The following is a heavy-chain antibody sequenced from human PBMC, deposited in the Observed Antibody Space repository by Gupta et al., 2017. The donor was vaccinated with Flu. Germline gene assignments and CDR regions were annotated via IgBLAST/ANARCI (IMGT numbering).Heavy chain of an antibody. D-gene: IGHD6-13*01. J-gene: IGHJ4*02. CDR3: ARDWAAAGPDHFDY. CDR1: GYTFTDYS. CDR2: INPNTGGT. Sequence: QVQLVQSGAEVKKPGASVKISCKASGYTFTDYSVHWVRQAPGQGLEWMGWINPNTGGTNYAQKFQGGVTMTRDTSISTVYMELSSLTFDDTAVYYCARDWAAAGPDHFDYWGQGTLVTVSS. V-gene: IGHV1-2*02.